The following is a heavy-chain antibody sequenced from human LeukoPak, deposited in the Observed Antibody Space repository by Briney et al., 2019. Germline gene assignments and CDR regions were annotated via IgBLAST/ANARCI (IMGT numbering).Heavy chain of an antibody. CDR3: AKEYSNYYYDSSFLHY. J-gene: IGHJ4*02. D-gene: IGHD3-22*01. Sequence: PGGSLRLSCAAPGFTFSSYGMHWVRQAPGKGLEWVAVISYDGSNKYYADSVKGRFTISRDNSKNTLYLQMNSLRAEDTAVYYCAKEYSNYYYDSSFLHYWGQGTLVTVSS. CDR1: GFTFSSYG. V-gene: IGHV3-30*18. CDR2: ISYDGSNK.